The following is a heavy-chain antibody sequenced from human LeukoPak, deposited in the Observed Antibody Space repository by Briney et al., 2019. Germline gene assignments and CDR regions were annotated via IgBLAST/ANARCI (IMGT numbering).Heavy chain of an antibody. CDR1: GGTFSSYA. CDR2: IIPIFGTA. J-gene: IGHJ4*02. Sequence: ASVKVSCKASGGTFSSYAISWVRQAPGQGLEWMGGIIPIFGTANYAQKFQGRVTMTEDTSTDTAYMELSSLRSEDTAVYYCATPGARYYYDSSGLPLDYWGQGTLVTVSS. CDR3: ATPGARYYYDSSGLPLDY. V-gene: IGHV1-69*06. D-gene: IGHD3-22*01.